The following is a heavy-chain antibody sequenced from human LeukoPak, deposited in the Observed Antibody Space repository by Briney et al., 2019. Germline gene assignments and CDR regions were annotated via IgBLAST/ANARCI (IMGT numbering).Heavy chain of an antibody. V-gene: IGHV3-23*01. J-gene: IGHJ4*02. CDR3: ARRSYALLYYFDY. CDR2: ISAGGGST. Sequence: GGSLRLSCAASGFTFSSYGMHWVRQAPGKGLEWVAVISAGGGSTYFADSVQGRFTISRDNSKNTLYLQMNSLRVEDTAVYYCARRSYALLYYFDYWGQGTLVTVSS. D-gene: IGHD2-2*01. CDR1: GFTFSSYG.